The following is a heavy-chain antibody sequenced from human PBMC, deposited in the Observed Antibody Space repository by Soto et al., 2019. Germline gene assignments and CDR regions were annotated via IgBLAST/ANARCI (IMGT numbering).Heavy chain of an antibody. Sequence: QVQLVESGGGVVQPGRSLRLSCAASGFTFSSYGMHWVRQAPGKGLEWVAVISYDGSNKYYADSVKGRFTISRDNSKNTLYLQMNSLRVEDTAVYYCAKDRGCSGQKGYFDYWGQGTLVTVSS. CDR3: AKDRGCSGQKGYFDY. CDR1: GFTFSSYG. J-gene: IGHJ4*02. V-gene: IGHV3-30*18. D-gene: IGHD3-10*02. CDR2: ISYDGSNK.